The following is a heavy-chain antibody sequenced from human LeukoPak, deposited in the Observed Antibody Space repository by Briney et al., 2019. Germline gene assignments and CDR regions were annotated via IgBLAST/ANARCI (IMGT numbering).Heavy chain of an antibody. CDR1: GGSFSGYY. V-gene: IGHV4-34*01. CDR3: ARGVVVVAATHHDY. Sequence: SETLSLTCAVYGGSFSGYYWSWIRQPPGKGLEWIGGINHSGSTNYNPSLKSRVTISVDTSKNQFSLKLSSVTAADTAVYYCARGVVVVAATHHDYWGQGTLVTVSS. CDR2: INHSGST. J-gene: IGHJ4*02. D-gene: IGHD2-15*01.